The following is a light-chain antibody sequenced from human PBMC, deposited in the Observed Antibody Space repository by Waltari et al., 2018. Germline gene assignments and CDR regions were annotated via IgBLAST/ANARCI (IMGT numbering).Light chain of an antibody. Sequence: QSALTRPASVSGSPRQSITISCTGTSSDIGAYNLVSWYQQRPGKAPKLMIYEVTKWPAGVSNRFSGSKSGNTASLTISGLQAEDEADYYGCSYAGRRILGVVFGGGTKLTVL. J-gene: IGLJ2*01. CDR2: EVT. CDR3: CSYAGRRILGVV. CDR1: SSDIGAYNL. V-gene: IGLV2-23*02.